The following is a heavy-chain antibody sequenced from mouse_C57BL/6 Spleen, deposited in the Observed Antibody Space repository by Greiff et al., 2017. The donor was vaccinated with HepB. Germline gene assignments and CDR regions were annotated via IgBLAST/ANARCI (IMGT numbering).Heavy chain of an antibody. J-gene: IGHJ4*01. Sequence: QVQLQQPGAELVMPGASVKLSCKASGYTFTSYWMHWVKQRPGQGLEWIGEIDPSDSYTNYNQKFKGKSTLTVDKSSSTAYMQLSSLTSEDSAVYYCASRTLYGSMDYWGQGTSVTVSS. CDR1: GYTFTSYW. CDR3: ASRTLYGSMDY. CDR2: IDPSDSYT. V-gene: IGHV1-69*01. D-gene: IGHD2-2*01.